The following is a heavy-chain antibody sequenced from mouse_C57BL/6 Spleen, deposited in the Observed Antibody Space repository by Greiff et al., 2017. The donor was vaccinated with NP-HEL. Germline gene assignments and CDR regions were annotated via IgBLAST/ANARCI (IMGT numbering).Heavy chain of an antibody. CDR3: ARDPFYGSLDY. CDR2: ISDGGSYT. Sequence: EVQGVESGGGLVKPGGSLKLSCAASGFTFSSYAMSWVRQTPEKRLEWVATISDGGSYTYYPDNVKGRFTISRDNAKNNLYLQMSHLKSEDTAMYYCARDPFYGSLDYWGQGTTLTVSS. CDR1: GFTFSSYA. D-gene: IGHD1-1*01. J-gene: IGHJ2*01. V-gene: IGHV5-4*01.